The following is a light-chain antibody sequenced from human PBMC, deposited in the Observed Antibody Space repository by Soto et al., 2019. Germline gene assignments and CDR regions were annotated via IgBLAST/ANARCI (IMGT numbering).Light chain of an antibody. Sequence: QSVLTQPASVSGSPGQSITISCTGTSSDVGSYNLVSWYQQYPGKAPKVIIYEDTKWPSGVSNRFSGSKSGNTASLTISGLQVEDEADYYCCAYAGRAIWVFGGGTKLTVL. V-gene: IGLV2-23*01. J-gene: IGLJ3*02. CDR2: EDT. CDR3: CAYAGRAIWV. CDR1: SSDVGSYNL.